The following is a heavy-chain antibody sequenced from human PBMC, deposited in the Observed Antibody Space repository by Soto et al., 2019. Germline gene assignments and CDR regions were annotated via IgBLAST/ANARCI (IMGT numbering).Heavy chain of an antibody. J-gene: IGHJ4*02. CDR3: AKSIVGATSLVFDY. CDR2: ISYDGSNK. D-gene: IGHD1-26*01. Sequence: GGSLRLSCAASGFTFSSYGMHWVRQAPGKGLEWVAVISYDGSNKYYADSVKGRFTISRDNSKNTLYLQMNSLRAEDTAVYYCAKSIVGATSLVFDYWGQGTLVTVSS. V-gene: IGHV3-30*18. CDR1: GFTFSSYG.